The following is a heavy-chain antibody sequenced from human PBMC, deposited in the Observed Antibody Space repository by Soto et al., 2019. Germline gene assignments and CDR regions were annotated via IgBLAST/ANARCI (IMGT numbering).Heavy chain of an antibody. CDR1: GGSTSSYY. D-gene: IGHD6-19*01. J-gene: IGHJ4*02. V-gene: IGHV4-59*01. CDR2: IYYSGST. Sequence: TSETLSLTCTVSGGSTSSYYWSWIRQPPGKGLEWIGYIYYSGSTNYNPSLKSRVTISVDTSKNQFSLKLSSVTAADMAVYYCAREAVAGPTYYFDYWGQGTLVTVSS. CDR3: AREAVAGPTYYFDY.